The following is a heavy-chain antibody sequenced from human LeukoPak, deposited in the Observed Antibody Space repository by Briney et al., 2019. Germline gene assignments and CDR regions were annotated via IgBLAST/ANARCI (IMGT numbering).Heavy chain of an antibody. Sequence: SETLSLTCTVSGGSISSYYWSWIRQPPGKGLEWIGYIYYSGSTNYNPSLKSRVTISVDTSKNQFSLKLCSVTAADTAVYYCARGGDQYSYGTQYFFDYWGQGTLVTVSS. V-gene: IGHV4-59*01. CDR3: ARGGDQYSYGTQYFFDY. J-gene: IGHJ4*02. D-gene: IGHD5-18*01. CDR1: GGSISSYY. CDR2: IYYSGST.